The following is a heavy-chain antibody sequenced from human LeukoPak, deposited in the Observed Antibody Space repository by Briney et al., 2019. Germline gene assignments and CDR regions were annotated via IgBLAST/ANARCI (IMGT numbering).Heavy chain of an antibody. Sequence: RRSLRLSCAASGFTFSSYGMHWVRQAPGEGLEWVAVIWYDGSNKYYADSVKGRFTISRDNSKNTLYLQVNSLRAEDTAVYYCARAEGSDSLNYYGMDVWGQGTTVTVSS. V-gene: IGHV3-33*01. J-gene: IGHJ6*02. D-gene: IGHD2-21*02. CDR2: IWYDGSNK. CDR1: GFTFSSYG. CDR3: ARAEGSDSLNYYGMDV.